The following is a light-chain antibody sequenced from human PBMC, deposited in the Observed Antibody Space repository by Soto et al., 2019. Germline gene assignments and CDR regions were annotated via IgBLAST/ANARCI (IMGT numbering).Light chain of an antibody. J-gene: IGLJ3*02. CDR2: DVS. V-gene: IGLV2-11*01. CDR3: YSYAGSYTWV. Sequence: QSALTQPRSVSGSPGQSVTISCTGTSSDVGGYNYVSWYQQHPGKAPKLMIYDVSKRPSGVPDRFSGSKSGNTASLTISGLQAEDEADYHCYSYAGSYTWVFGGGTKLTVL. CDR1: SSDVGGYNY.